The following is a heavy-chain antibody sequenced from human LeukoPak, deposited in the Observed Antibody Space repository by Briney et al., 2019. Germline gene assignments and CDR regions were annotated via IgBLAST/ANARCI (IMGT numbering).Heavy chain of an antibody. D-gene: IGHD6-13*01. CDR3: ARRGGSSWSYFYFDY. Sequence: PSETLSLTCAVCGGSFSGYYWSWIRQPPGKGLEWIGEINHSGSTNYNPSLKSRVTISVDTSKNQFSLKLSSVTAADTAVYYCARRGGSSWSYFYFDYWGQGTLVTVSS. J-gene: IGHJ4*02. CDR1: GGSFSGYY. V-gene: IGHV4-34*01. CDR2: INHSGST.